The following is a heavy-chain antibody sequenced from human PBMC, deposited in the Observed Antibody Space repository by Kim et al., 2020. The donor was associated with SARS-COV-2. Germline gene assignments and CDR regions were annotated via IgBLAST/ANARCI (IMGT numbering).Heavy chain of an antibody. D-gene: IGHD3-9*01. Sequence: GGSLRLSCAASGFTFSSYWMSWVRQAPGKGLEWVANIKQDGSEKYYVDSVKGRFTISRDNAKNSLYLQMNSLRAEDTAVYYCARDQGLRYFDWLLPTFDYWGQGTLVTVSS. J-gene: IGHJ4*02. V-gene: IGHV3-7*01. CDR3: ARDQGLRYFDWLLPTFDY. CDR2: IKQDGSEK. CDR1: GFTFSSYW.